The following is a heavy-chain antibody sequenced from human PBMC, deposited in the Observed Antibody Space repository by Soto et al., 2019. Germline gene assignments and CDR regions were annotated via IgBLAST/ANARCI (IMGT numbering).Heavy chain of an antibody. CDR1: GGSISSYY. CDR2: IYYSGST. V-gene: IGHV4-59*08. Sequence: PSETLSLSCTVSGGSISSYYWSWIRQPPGKGLEWIGYIYYSGSTNYNPSLKSRVTISVDTSKNQFSLRLSSVTAADTAVYYCARLNGYCVSTNCHGHYGMDVWGQGTTVTVSS. D-gene: IGHD2-2*03. J-gene: IGHJ6*02. CDR3: ARLNGYCVSTNCHGHYGMDV.